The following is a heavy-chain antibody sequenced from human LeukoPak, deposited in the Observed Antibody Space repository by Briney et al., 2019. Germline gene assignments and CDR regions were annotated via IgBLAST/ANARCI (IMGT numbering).Heavy chain of an antibody. Sequence: GGSLRLSCETSGFTFSNYWMHWVRQAPGQGLLWVSQIHRDGSIITYADSVRGRLTISRDNAKNTLYLQMNSLRVEDTAVYYCARDKVSGLGDYWRQGTLVTVSS. CDR2: IHRDGSII. V-gene: IGHV3-74*01. CDR3: ARDKVSGLGDY. D-gene: IGHD1-14*01. CDR1: GFTFSNYW. J-gene: IGHJ4*02.